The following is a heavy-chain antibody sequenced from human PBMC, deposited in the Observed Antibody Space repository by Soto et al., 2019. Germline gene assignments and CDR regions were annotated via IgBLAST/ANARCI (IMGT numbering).Heavy chain of an antibody. CDR3: ARQIYDSDTGPNFQYYFDS. Sequence: GESLKISCKGSGYSFAGYWITWVRQKPGKDLGWMGRIDPSDSQTSYSPSFRGHVTISVTKSISTVFLQWSSLRASDTAMYYCARQIYDSDTGPNFQYYFDSWGQGTPVTVSS. CDR1: GYSFAGYW. CDR2: IDPSDSQT. D-gene: IGHD3-22*01. J-gene: IGHJ4*02. V-gene: IGHV5-10-1*01.